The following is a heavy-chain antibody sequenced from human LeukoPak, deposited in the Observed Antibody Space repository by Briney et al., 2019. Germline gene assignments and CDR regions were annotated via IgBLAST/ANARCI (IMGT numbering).Heavy chain of an antibody. CDR3: ARAGGWLYLPDAFDI. CDR1: GFTFSSYW. V-gene: IGHV3-7*01. J-gene: IGHJ3*02. D-gene: IGHD3-16*02. CDR2: IKQDGSEK. Sequence: GGSLRLSCAASGFTFSSYWMSWVRQAPGKGLEWVANIKQDGSEKYYVDSVKGRFTISRDNAKNSLYLQMNSLRAEDTAVYYCARAGGWLYLPDAFDIWGQGTMVTVSS.